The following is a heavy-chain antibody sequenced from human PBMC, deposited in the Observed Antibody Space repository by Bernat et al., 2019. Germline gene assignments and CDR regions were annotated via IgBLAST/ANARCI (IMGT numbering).Heavy chain of an antibody. D-gene: IGHD3-3*01. J-gene: IGHJ6*02. CDR3: ARAYAQTYYDFWSAWDGMDV. Sequence: EVQLVESGGGLVQPGGSLRLSCAASGFTFSSYWMHWVRQAPGKGLVWVSRINSDGSSTSYANSVKGRFTIPRDNAKNTLYLQMNSLRAEDTAVYYCARAYAQTYYDFWSAWDGMDVWGQGTTVTVSS. CDR1: GFTFSSYW. V-gene: IGHV3-74*01. CDR2: INSDGSST.